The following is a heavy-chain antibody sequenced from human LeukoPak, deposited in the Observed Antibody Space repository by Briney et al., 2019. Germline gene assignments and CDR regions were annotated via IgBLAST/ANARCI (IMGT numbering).Heavy chain of an antibody. CDR2: IYTSGST. D-gene: IGHD3-22*01. J-gene: IGHJ4*02. V-gene: IGHV4-61*02. CDR3: SVVVITKGSYYFDY. CDR1: GGSISSGSYY. Sequence: PSQTLSLTCTVSGGSISSGSYYWSWIRQPAGKGLEWIGRIYTSGSTNYNPSLKSRVTISVDTSKNQFSLKLSSVTAADTAVYYCSVVVITKGSYYFDYWGQGTLVTVSS.